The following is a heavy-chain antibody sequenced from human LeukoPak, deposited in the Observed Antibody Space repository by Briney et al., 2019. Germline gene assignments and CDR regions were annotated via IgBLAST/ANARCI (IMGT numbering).Heavy chain of an antibody. J-gene: IGHJ4*02. Sequence: GGSLRLSCAASGFTVSSNYMSWVRQAPGKGLEWVSFIYSGGSTYYADSVKGRFTISRDNSKNTLYLQMNGLRAEDTAVYYCARVTGHLGSAGNPLFFDYWGQGTLVTVSS. D-gene: IGHD6-13*01. CDR3: ARVTGHLGSAGNPLFFDY. CDR2: IYSGGST. V-gene: IGHV3-66*01. CDR1: GFTVSSNY.